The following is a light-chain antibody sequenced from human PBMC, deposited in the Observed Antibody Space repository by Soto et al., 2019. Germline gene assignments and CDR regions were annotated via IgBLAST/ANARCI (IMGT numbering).Light chain of an antibody. CDR1: SSDVGGYNY. J-gene: IGLJ1*01. CDR2: DVS. Sequence: SLLPKAASVYGSRGQSSTIYCNRTSSDVGGYNYVSWYQQHPGKAPKLMIYDVSNRPSGVSNRFSGSKSGNTASLTISGLQAEDEADYYCSSYTSSSTYVFGTGTKVTVL. CDR3: SSYTSSSTYV. V-gene: IGLV2-14*01.